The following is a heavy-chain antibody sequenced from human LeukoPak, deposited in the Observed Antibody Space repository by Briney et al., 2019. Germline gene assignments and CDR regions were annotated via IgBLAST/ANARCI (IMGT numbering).Heavy chain of an antibody. CDR1: GGSFSGYY. Sequence: LSLTCAVYGGSFSGYYWSWIRQAPGNGLEWVSAIRGSAGSTYYADSVNGRFTISRDNSTNTLYLQMNSLRAASTAAYYFANSSAAAGAYGGQGTLVTVFS. D-gene: IGHD6-13*01. CDR2: IRGSAGST. J-gene: IGHJ4*02. V-gene: IGHV3-23*01. CDR3: ANSSAAAGAY.